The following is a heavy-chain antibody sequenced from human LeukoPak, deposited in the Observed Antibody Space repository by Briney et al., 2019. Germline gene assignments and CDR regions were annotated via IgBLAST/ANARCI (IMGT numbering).Heavy chain of an antibody. J-gene: IGHJ6*03. CDR2: IYRSGST. CDR1: GYSISSGYY. D-gene: IGHD6-13*01. Sequence: SETLSLTCAVSGYSISSGYYWGWLRQPPGKGLEWIGTIYRSGSTYSNPSLKSRLTISVDTSKNQFSLKLNSLTAADTAVYYCARQGGSSSPYYYYYMDVWGKGTTVTVPS. V-gene: IGHV4-38-2*01. CDR3: ARQGGSSSPYYYYYMDV.